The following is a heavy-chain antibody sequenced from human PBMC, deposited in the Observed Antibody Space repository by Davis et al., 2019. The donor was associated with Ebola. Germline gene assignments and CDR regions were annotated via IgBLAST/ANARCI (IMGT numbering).Heavy chain of an antibody. J-gene: IGHJ6*04. Sequence: MPSETLSLTCTVSGGSISGGDYFWSWIRQPPEKGLEWIGYIYYSGSTNYNPSLKSRVTISVDTSKNQFSLKLSSVTAADTAVYYCARRLYSSSWYSYYGMDVWGKGTTVTVSS. V-gene: IGHV4-61*08. D-gene: IGHD6-13*01. CDR3: ARRLYSSSWYSYYGMDV. CDR2: IYYSGST. CDR1: GGSISGGDYF.